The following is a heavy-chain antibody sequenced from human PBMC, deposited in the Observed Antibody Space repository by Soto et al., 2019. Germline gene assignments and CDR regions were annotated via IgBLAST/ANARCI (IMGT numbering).Heavy chain of an antibody. CDR2: ISGSGGST. Sequence: PGGSLRLSCAASGFTFSSYAMSWVRQAPGKGLEWVSAISGSGGSTYYADSVKDRFTISRDNSKNTLYLQMNSLRAEDTAVYYCAKALGTYCGGDCYSALQHWGQGTLVTVSS. D-gene: IGHD2-21*01. V-gene: IGHV3-23*01. CDR3: AKALGTYCGGDCYSALQH. CDR1: GFTFSSYA. J-gene: IGHJ1*01.